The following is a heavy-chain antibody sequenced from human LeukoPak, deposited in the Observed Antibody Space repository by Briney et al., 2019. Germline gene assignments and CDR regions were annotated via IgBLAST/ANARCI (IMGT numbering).Heavy chain of an antibody. CDR1: GFTFSSYW. V-gene: IGHV3-7*01. Sequence: PGGSLRLSCADSGFTFSSYWMSWVRQAPGKGLEWVANIKQDGSEKNYVDSLKGRFTISRDNAKNSVYLQMNSLRAEDTAVYYCAGGSGWLIDYWGQGTLVTVSS. CDR2: IKQDGSEK. D-gene: IGHD5-12*01. J-gene: IGHJ4*02. CDR3: AGGSGWLIDY.